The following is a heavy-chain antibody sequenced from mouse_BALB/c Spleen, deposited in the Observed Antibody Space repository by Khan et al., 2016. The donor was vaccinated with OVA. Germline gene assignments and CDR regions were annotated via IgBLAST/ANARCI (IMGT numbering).Heavy chain of an antibody. D-gene: IGHD2-14*01. V-gene: IGHV2-6-4*01. CDR3: ARAYYRSDGYYAMDY. J-gene: IGHJ4*01. CDR1: GFSLSRYN. CDR2: IWGGGGT. Sequence: QIQLVQSGPGLVAPSQSLSITCTVSGFSLSRYNIHWVRQPPGKGLEWLGMIWGGGGTDYNSTLKSRLSISKYNSKSQVFLKMNSLQTDDSAMYYCARAYYRSDGYYAMDYWGQGTSVTVSS.